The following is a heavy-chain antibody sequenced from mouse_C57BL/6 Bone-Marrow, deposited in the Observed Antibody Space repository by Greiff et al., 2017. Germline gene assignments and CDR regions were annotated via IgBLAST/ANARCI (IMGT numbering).Heavy chain of an antibody. CDR1: GYTFTSYW. V-gene: IGHV14-4*01. CDR3: TTRITTVVAPFDY. J-gene: IGHJ2*01. CDR2: IDPENGDT. D-gene: IGHD1-1*01. Sequence: VQLQQPGAELVKPGASVKLSCKASGYTFTSYWMHWVKQRPEQGLEWIGWIDPENGDTEYASKFQGKATITADTSSNTAYLQLSSLTSEDTAVYYCTTRITTVVAPFDYWGQGTTLTVSS.